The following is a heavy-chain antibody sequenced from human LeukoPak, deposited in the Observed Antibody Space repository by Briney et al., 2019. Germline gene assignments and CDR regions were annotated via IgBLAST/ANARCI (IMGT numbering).Heavy chain of an antibody. V-gene: IGHV3-23*01. D-gene: IGHD7-27*01. CDR2: ISRNGETT. CDR3: AKDYNWGTY. Sequence: GGSLRLSCAASRFTFSDFAMNWVRQAPGKGLEWVSAISRNGETTYYADSVKGRFTISRHNSKNTLYLQMNSLRAEDTAVYYCAKDYNWGTYWGQGALVTVSS. CDR1: RFTFSDFA. J-gene: IGHJ4*02.